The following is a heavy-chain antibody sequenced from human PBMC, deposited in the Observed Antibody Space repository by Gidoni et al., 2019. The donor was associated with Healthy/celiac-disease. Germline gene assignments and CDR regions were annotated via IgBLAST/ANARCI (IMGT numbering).Heavy chain of an antibody. Sequence: QVQLQESGPGLVKPSETLSLTCTVSGGSLSIYYWSWIRQPPGKGLEWIGYIYYSGSTNYNPSLKSRVTISVDTSKNQFSLKLSSVTAADTAVYYCARSTGYSRRHYYYGMDVWGQGTTVTVSS. D-gene: IGHD6-13*01. CDR3: ARSTGYSRRHYYYGMDV. J-gene: IGHJ6*02. V-gene: IGHV4-59*01. CDR2: IYYSGST. CDR1: GGSLSIYY.